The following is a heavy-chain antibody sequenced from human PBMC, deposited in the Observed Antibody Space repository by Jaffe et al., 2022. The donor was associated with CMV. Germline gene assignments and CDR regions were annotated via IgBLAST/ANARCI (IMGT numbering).Heavy chain of an antibody. J-gene: IGHJ2*01. CDR3: ARVREYSSSSPWYFDL. V-gene: IGHV4-31*03. Sequence: QVQLQESGPGLVKPSQTLSLTCTVSGGSISSGGYYWSWIRQHPGKGLEWIGYIYYSGSTYYNPSLKSRVTISVDTSKNQFSLKLSSVTAADTAVYYCARVREYSSSSPWYFDLWGRGTLVTVSS. CDR1: GGSISSGGYY. D-gene: IGHD6-6*01. CDR2: IYYSGST.